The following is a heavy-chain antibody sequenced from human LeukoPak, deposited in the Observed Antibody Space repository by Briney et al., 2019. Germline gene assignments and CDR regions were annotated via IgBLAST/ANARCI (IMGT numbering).Heavy chain of an antibody. D-gene: IGHD3-22*01. Sequence: GESLRLSCAASGFTFSRFGMHWVHQAPGKGLEWVAVVWYDGSNKYYADSVKGRFTISRDNSKNTLYLEMNSLRAEDTAVYYCARDYYYDSSGYWDYYFDYWGQGTLVSVSS. J-gene: IGHJ4*02. CDR3: ARDYYYDSSGYWDYYFDY. V-gene: IGHV3-33*01. CDR1: GFTFSRFG. CDR2: VWYDGSNK.